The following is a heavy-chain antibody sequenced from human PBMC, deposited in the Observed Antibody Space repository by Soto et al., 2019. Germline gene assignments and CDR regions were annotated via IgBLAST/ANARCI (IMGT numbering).Heavy chain of an antibody. CDR1: SGSVSNYY. J-gene: IGHJ4*02. Sequence: PSETLSLTCKVSSGSVSNYYWNWIRQPAGKGLEWIGRIYTGGSTNYNPSLKSRVTMSVDTSKNQFSLRLTSVTAADTAVYYCARASVGPPGGGSWTMPFDSWGRGTLVTVSS. V-gene: IGHV4-4*07. CDR3: ARASVGPPGGGSWTMPFDS. CDR2: IYTGGST. D-gene: IGHD2-15*01.